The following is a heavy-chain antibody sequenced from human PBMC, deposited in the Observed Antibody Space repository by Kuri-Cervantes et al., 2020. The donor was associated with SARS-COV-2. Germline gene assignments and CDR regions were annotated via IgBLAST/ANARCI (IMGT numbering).Heavy chain of an antibody. J-gene: IGHJ4*02. CDR2: INPNSGGT. CDR1: GYTFTGYY. V-gene: IGHV1-2*02. D-gene: IGHD2-21*01. CDR3: ARGISCGGDCYPFDY. Sequence: ASVKVSCKASGYTFTGYYMHWVRQAPGQGLEWMGWINPNSGGTNYAQKFQGRVTMTTDTSTSTAYMELRSLRSDDTAVYYCARGISCGGDCYPFDYWGQGTLVTVSS.